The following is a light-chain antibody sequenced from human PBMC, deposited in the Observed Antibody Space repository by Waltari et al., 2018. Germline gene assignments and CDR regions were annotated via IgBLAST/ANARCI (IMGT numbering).Light chain of an antibody. CDR1: SSDVGGYNY. J-gene: IGLJ2*01. V-gene: IGLV2-14*01. CDR2: EVS. Sequence: QSALTQPASVSGSPGQSITISCTGTSSDVGGYNYASWYQQHPGKAPKLMIDEVSNRPSGVSNRFSVSKSGNTASLTISGLQAEDEADYYCSSYTSSSPVVFGGGTKLTVL. CDR3: SSYTSSSPVV.